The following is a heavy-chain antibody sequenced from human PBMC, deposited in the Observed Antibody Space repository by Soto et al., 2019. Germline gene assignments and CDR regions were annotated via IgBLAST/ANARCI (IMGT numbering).Heavy chain of an antibody. CDR3: ARLYCGGDCYSRPDAFDI. V-gene: IGHV4-59*01. D-gene: IGHD2-21*02. CDR1: GGSISSYY. Sequence: SETLSLTCTVSGGSISSYYWSWIRQPPGKGLEWIGYIYYSGSTNYNPSLKSRVTISVDTSKNQFSLKLSSVTAADTAVYYCARLYCGGDCYSRPDAFDIWGQGTMVTVSS. J-gene: IGHJ3*02. CDR2: IYYSGST.